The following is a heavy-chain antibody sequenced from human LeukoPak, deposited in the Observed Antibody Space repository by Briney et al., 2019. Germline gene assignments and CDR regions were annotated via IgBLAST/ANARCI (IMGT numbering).Heavy chain of an antibody. J-gene: IGHJ6*02. D-gene: IGHD6-13*01. CDR1: GYTFTDYY. CDR2: INPNSGGT. CDR3: ARVRIGQQLDKYYYYAMDV. V-gene: IGHV1-2*02. Sequence: ASVRVSCKASGYTFTDYYMHWVRQAPGQGREWMGWINPNSGGTNYAQKSQGRVTMTTDTSISTAYMEGSRLRSDDTAVYYCARVRIGQQLDKYYYYAMDVWGQGTTVTVSS.